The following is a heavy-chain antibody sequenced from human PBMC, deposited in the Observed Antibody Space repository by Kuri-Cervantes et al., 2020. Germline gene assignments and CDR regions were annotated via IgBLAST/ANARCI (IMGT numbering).Heavy chain of an antibody. CDR1: GFTFSSYG. Sequence: GESLKISCAASGFTFSSYGMNWVRQAPGKGLEWVSSISSSSSYIYYADSVKGRFTISRDNAKNSLYLQMNSLRAEDTAVYYCAREDQFDYWGQGTLVTVSS. V-gene: IGHV3-21*01. J-gene: IGHJ4*02. CDR3: AREDQFDY. CDR2: ISSSSSYI. D-gene: IGHD2-2*01.